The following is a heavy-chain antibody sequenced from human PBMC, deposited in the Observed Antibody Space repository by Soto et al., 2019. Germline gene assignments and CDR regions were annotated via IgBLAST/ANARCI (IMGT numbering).Heavy chain of an antibody. J-gene: IGHJ4*02. D-gene: IGHD5-18*01. CDR1: GYSFTSYW. V-gene: IGHV5-10-1*01. CDR2: IDPSDSYT. Sequence: PGESLKISCNGSGYSFTSYWISWVRQMPGKGLEWMGRIDPSDSYTNYSPSFQGHVTISADKSISTAYLQWSSLKASDTAMYYCARHMDSYGPLFDYWGQGTLVTVSS. CDR3: ARHMDSYGPLFDY.